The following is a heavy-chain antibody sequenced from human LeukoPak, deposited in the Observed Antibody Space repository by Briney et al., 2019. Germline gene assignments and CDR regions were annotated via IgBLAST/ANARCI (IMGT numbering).Heavy chain of an antibody. CDR3: TRAPQDSSGYYSAGDY. D-gene: IGHD3-22*01. CDR2: ISAYNGNT. V-gene: IGHV1-18*01. Sequence: ASVKVSCKASGYTFTSYGISWVRQAPGQGLEWMGWISAYNGNTNYAQKLQGRVTMPTDTSTSTAYMELRSLRSDDTAVYYCTRAPQDSSGYYSAGDYWGQGTLVTVSS. CDR1: GYTFTSYG. J-gene: IGHJ4*02.